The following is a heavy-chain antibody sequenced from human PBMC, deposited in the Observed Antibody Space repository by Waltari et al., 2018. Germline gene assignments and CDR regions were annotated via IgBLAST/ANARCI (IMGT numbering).Heavy chain of an antibody. Sequence: QVQLQESGPGLVKPSETLSLTCTVSGGSISSYYWRWIRQPPGKGLEWIGYIYYSGSTNYNPSLKSRVTISVDTSKNQFSLKLSSVTAADTAVYYCARVSDIVVVPASFAPLTLYNWFDPWGQGTLVTVSS. CDR3: ARVSDIVVVPASFAPLTLYNWFDP. V-gene: IGHV4-59*01. CDR1: GGSISSYY. D-gene: IGHD2-2*01. CDR2: IYYSGST. J-gene: IGHJ5*02.